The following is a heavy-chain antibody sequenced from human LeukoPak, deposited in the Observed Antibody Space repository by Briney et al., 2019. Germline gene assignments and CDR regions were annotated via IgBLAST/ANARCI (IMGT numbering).Heavy chain of an antibody. CDR2: ISGSSDNT. CDR1: GFTFSSYA. V-gene: IGHV3-23*01. Sequence: PGRSLRLSCAASGFTFSSYAMSWVRRAPGKGLEWVSSISGSSDNTNYADSVKGRFTISRDNSKNILYLQMNSLTAEDTAVYWCAKDPINWGSIYFDCWGQGTLVTASS. CDR3: AKDPINWGSIYFDC. J-gene: IGHJ4*02. D-gene: IGHD7-27*01.